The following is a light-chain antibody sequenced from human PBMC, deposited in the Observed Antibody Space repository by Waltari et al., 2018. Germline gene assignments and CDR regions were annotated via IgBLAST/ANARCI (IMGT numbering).Light chain of an antibody. CDR2: GAS. CDR1: QSVSGKY. Sequence: EIVLTQSPGTLSLSPGERATLSGRASQSVSGKYLAWYQQKPGQAPRLLIYGASSRATGIPDRFSGSGSGTDFTLTISRLELEDFAVYYCQQYGTIPRTFGQGTKVEIK. CDR3: QQYGTIPRT. V-gene: IGKV3-20*01. J-gene: IGKJ1*01.